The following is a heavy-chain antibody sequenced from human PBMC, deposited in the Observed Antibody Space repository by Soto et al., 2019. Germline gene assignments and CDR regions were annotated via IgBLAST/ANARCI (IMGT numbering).Heavy chain of an antibody. CDR2: IYFSGST. J-gene: IGHJ4*02. V-gene: IGHV4-59*01. D-gene: IGHD6-19*01. CDR3: ARAWAVPGSHWGD. CDR1: GDSMNPYY. Sequence: TLSLTCTVSGDSMNPYYWSWIRQPPGKGLEWIGYIYFSGSTNFNPSLKSRVTLSLDTSKRQLFLKLTSVTAADAAVYYCARAWAVPGSHWGDWGRGTLVTSPQ.